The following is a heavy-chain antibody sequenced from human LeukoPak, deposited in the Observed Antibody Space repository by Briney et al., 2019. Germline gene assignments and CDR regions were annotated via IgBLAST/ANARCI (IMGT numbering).Heavy chain of an antibody. D-gene: IGHD2-8*01. CDR3: AGGDLYCAHGVCYYFDY. CDR2: IKADGSTK. J-gene: IGHJ4*02. V-gene: IGHV3-7*01. CDR1: AFTLRNYR. Sequence: PGVSLRLSCGTSAFTLRNYRMSWVRQAPGHGLVWVANIKADGSTKYHVYSVKGRFSISTDNPTNSLYLHMHSLRAEDTAVFYCAGGDLYCAHGVCYYFDYWGQGALVTVSS.